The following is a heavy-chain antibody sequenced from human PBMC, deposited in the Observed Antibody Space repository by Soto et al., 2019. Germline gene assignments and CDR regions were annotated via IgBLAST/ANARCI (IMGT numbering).Heavy chain of an antibody. J-gene: IGHJ3*02. CDR3: VRDYDYDTSRNDAFDI. CDR2: IYSSGST. CDR1: GGSISSGDYY. D-gene: IGHD3-22*01. Sequence: QVQLQESGPGLVKPSQTLSLTCTVSGGSISSGDYYWSWIRHHPGKGLEWIGYIYSSGSTYYNPSLRGRVTISADTSKNQFSLRLSSVTAADTAVYYCVRDYDYDTSRNDAFDIWGQGTMVTVSS. V-gene: IGHV4-31*03.